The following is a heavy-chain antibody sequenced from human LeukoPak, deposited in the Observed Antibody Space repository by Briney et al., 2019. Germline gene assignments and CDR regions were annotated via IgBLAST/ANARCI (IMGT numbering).Heavy chain of an antibody. Sequence: PSETLSLTCTVSGGSISSSSYYWGWIRQPPGKGLEWIGSIYYSGSTYYDPSLKSRVTISVDTSKNQFSLKLSSVTAADTAVYYCARVRGPPTDIVATIRNNWFDPWGQGTLVTVSS. CDR2: IYYSGST. D-gene: IGHD5-12*01. J-gene: IGHJ5*02. CDR3: ARVRGPPTDIVATIRNNWFDP. V-gene: IGHV4-39*07. CDR1: GGSISSSSYY.